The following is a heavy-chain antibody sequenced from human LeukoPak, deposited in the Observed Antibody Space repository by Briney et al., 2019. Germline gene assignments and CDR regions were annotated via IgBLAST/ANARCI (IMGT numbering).Heavy chain of an antibody. CDR2: INSNTGVT. V-gene: IGHV1-2*06. CDR3: ARDYSSTSNWELDY. D-gene: IGHD7-27*01. CDR1: GYTFIHYF. Sequence: ASVKVSCKAPGYTFIHYFIHWVRQAPGQGLEWMGRINSNTGVTEYTQKFQGRVTMTRDTSITTVYMELSSLTSDDSAVYYCARDYSSTSNWELDYWGQGTLVTVSS. J-gene: IGHJ4*02.